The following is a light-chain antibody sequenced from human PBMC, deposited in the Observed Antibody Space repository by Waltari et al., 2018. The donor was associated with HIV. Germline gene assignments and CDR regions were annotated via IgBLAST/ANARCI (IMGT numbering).Light chain of an antibody. V-gene: IGKV4-1*01. Sequence: DIVMTQSPDSLAVSLGERAPINCKSSHSVLYSSNSENYLAWYQQKPGHPPHLLISWASAREPGVPDRFSGSGSETDFSLTISSLQAEDVAVYYCQQYYATPLTFGGGTKVEIK. CDR3: QQYYATPLT. CDR2: WAS. CDR1: HSVLYSSNSENY. J-gene: IGKJ4*01.